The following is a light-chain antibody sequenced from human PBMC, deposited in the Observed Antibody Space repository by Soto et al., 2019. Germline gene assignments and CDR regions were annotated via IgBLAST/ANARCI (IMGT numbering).Light chain of an antibody. Sequence: SYVLTQPPSLSVAPGQTARISCEEDNIESKSVHWYQQMPGQAPVLVVFDDTDRPSGVPERFSGSNSGNTATLTISRVEAGDEADYYCQVWDSTNEHEAIFGGGTKLTVL. CDR2: DDT. CDR3: QVWDSTNEHEAI. V-gene: IGLV3-21*02. J-gene: IGLJ2*01. CDR1: NIESKS.